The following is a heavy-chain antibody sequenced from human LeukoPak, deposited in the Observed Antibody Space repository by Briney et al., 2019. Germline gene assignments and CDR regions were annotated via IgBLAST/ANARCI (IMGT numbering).Heavy chain of an antibody. CDR1: GYTLTELS. CDR2: ISAYNGNT. Sequence: ASVKVSCKVSGYTLTELSMHWVRQAPGQGLEWMGWISAYNGNTNYAQKLQGRVTMTTDTSTSTAYMELRSLRSDDTAVYYCAREGDCSGGSCYYYYGMDVWAQGPRVTVSS. D-gene: IGHD2-15*01. CDR3: AREGDCSGGSCYYYYGMDV. V-gene: IGHV1-18*01. J-gene: IGHJ6*02.